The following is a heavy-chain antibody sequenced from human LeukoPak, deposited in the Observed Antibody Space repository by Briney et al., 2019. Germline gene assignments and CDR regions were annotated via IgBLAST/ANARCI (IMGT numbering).Heavy chain of an antibody. J-gene: IGHJ2*01. D-gene: IGHD2-21*02. CDR2: IYTSGST. CDR3: ARELNVVVTAYWYFDL. CDR1: GGPISSGSYY. V-gene: IGHV4-61*02. Sequence: KPSQTLSLTCTVSGGPISSGSYYWSWIRQPAGKGLEWIGRIYTSGSTNYNPSLKSRVTISVDTSKNQFSLKLSSVTAADTAVYYCARELNVVVTAYWYFDLWGRGTLVTVSS.